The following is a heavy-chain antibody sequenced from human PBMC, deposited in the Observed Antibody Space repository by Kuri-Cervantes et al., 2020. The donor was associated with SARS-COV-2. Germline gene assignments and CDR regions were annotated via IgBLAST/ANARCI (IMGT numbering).Heavy chain of an antibody. CDR2: INSDGSST. D-gene: IGHD3-3*01. Sequence: ETLSLTCAASGFTFSSYWMSWVRQAPGKGLVWVSRINSDGSSTSYADSVKGRFTISRDNAKNTLYLQMNSLRAEDTAVYYCARTSLDLTIFGVAYDAFDIWGQGTMVTVSS. CDR1: GFTFSSYW. V-gene: IGHV3-74*01. CDR3: ARTSLDLTIFGVAYDAFDI. J-gene: IGHJ3*02.